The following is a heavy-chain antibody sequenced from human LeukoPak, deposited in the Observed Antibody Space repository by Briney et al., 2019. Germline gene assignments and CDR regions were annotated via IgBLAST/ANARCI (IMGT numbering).Heavy chain of an antibody. Sequence: SQTLSLTCTVSGGSISSGGYYWSWIRQHPGKGLEWIGYIYYSGSTYYNPSLKSRVTISVDTSKNQFSLKLSSVTAADTAVYYCASGGYCSSTSCLNWFDPWGQGTLVTVSS. CDR1: GGSISSGGYY. D-gene: IGHD2-2*01. J-gene: IGHJ5*02. CDR3: ASGGYCSSTSCLNWFDP. V-gene: IGHV4-31*03. CDR2: IYYSGST.